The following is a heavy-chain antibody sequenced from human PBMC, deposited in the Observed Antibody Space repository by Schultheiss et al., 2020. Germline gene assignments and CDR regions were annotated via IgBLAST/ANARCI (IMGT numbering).Heavy chain of an antibody. D-gene: IGHD3-10*01. J-gene: IGHJ6*02. CDR1: GFTFSSYG. V-gene: IGHV3-48*04. CDR2: ISSSGSTI. CDR3: ARDGEYYYGSGSSYYYYGMDV. Sequence: GESLKISCAASGFTFSSYGMHWVRQAPGKGLEWVSYISSSGSTIYYADSVKGRFTISRDNAKNSLYLQMNSLRAEDTAVYYCARDGEYYYGSGSSYYYYGMDVWGQGTTVTVSS.